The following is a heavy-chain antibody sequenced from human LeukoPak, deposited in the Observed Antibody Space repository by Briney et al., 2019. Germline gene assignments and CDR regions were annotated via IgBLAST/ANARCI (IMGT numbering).Heavy chain of an antibody. CDR1: GGSFSGYY. V-gene: IGHV4-34*01. J-gene: IGHJ6*02. CDR2: INHSGST. Sequence: SETLSLTCAVYGGSFSGYYWSWIRRPPGKGLEWIGEINHSGSTNYNPSLKSRVTISVDTSKNQFSLKLSSVTAADTAVYYCARASFLYGMDVWGQGTTVTVSS. CDR3: ARASFLYGMDV. D-gene: IGHD2/OR15-2a*01.